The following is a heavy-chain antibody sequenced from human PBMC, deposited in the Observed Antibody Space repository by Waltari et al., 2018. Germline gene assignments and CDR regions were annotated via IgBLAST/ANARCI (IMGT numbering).Heavy chain of an antibody. CDR3: AKGQEHYYDNSGSFVS. Sequence: QVQLVQRGAEVKKPGASVKVSCKASGYTFTGYYIHWVRQAPGQGLEWMSRINPNRGGTNYEQKCQGRVTMTRDTSINTAYMELSRLRTDDTAVYYGAKGQEHYYDNSGSFVSWGQGTLVTVSS. J-gene: IGHJ5*01. CDR1: GYTFTGYY. D-gene: IGHD3-22*01. V-gene: IGHV1-2*06. CDR2: INPNRGGT.